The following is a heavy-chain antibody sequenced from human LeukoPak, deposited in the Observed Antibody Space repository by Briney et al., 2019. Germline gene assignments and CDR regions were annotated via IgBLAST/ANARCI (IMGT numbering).Heavy chain of an antibody. CDR3: ASPGGYNPYYFDY. V-gene: IGHV4-39*07. CDR1: GGSISSSSYY. Sequence: PSETLSLTCTVSGGSISSSSYYWGWIRQPPGKGLEWIGSIYYSGSTYYNPSLKSRVTISVDTSKNQFSLKLSSVTAADTAVYYCASPGGYNPYYFDYWGQGTLVTVSS. J-gene: IGHJ4*02. D-gene: IGHD5-24*01. CDR2: IYYSGST.